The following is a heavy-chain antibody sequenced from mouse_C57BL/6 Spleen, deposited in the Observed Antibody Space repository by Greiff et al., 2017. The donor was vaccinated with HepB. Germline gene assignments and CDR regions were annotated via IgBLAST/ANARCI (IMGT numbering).Heavy chain of an antibody. Sequence: QVQLQQSGAELARPGASVKMSCKASGYTFTSYTMHWVKQRPGQGLEWIGYINPSSGYTKYNQKFKDKATLTAEKSSSTAYMKLSSLTSEDSAVYYCARRPYDYEHFDYWGQGTTLTVSS. V-gene: IGHV1-4*01. CDR3: ARRPYDYEHFDY. CDR2: INPSSGYT. D-gene: IGHD2-4*01. CDR1: GYTFTSYT. J-gene: IGHJ2*01.